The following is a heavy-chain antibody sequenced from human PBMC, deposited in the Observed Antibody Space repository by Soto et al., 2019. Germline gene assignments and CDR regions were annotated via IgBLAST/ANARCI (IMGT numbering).Heavy chain of an antibody. CDR1: GGSISSGDYQ. D-gene: IGHD6-19*01. Sequence: SETLSLTCTVSGGSISSGDYQWTWIRQPAGKGLDWIGRISTSGTTNYNPSLKSRVTMSVDTSKNHFSLNLSSVTAADTAVYYCAREAGPDRWFDPWGQGTLVTVSS. J-gene: IGHJ5*02. CDR3: AREAGPDRWFDP. V-gene: IGHV4-61*02. CDR2: ISTSGTT.